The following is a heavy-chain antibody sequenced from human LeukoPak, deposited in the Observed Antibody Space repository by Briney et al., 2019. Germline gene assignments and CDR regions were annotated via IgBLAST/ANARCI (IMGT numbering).Heavy chain of an antibody. CDR1: GYPFINYD. D-gene: IGHD1-26*01. CDR2: MSPNSGNT. CDR3: ARAVRIVGDNPLLGPFEYYFDS. J-gene: IGHJ4*02. Sequence: ASVKVSCKTSGYPFINYDINWLRLATGQGLEWMGWMSPNSGNTGYAQKFQGRVTITRNSSRSFAYMELNSLRYEDTAVYYCARAVRIVGDNPLLGPFEYYFDSWGQGTQVTVSS. V-gene: IGHV1-8*03.